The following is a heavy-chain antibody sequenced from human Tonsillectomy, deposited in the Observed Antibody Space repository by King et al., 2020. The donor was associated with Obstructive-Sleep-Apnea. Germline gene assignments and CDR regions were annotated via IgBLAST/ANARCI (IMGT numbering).Heavy chain of an antibody. V-gene: IGHV2-70*11. CDR1: GFSLSSSGMC. CDR3: ARIRINRGNSWAFDY. J-gene: IGHJ4*02. D-gene: IGHD2/OR15-2a*01. CDR2: IDWDDDK. Sequence: VTLKESGPALVKPTQTLTLTCTFSGFSLSSSGMCVSWIRQPPGKALEWLARIDWDDDKYYSTSLKTRLTISKDTSKNQVVLTVTNMHPVDSATYYCARIRINRGNSWAFDYWGQGTLVTVSS.